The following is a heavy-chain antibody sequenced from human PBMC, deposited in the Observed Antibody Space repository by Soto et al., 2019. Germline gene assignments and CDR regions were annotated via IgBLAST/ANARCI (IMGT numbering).Heavy chain of an antibody. CDR2: ISYDGSNK. Sequence: QVHLVESGGGVVQPGRSLRLSCAASGFTFSSYGMHWVRQAPGKGLEWVAVISYDGSNKYYADSVKGRFTISRDNSKNTVYLQMHSLIAVDSAVYYCAKGPAIVLVPAAMIYYYGMAFWGQGTTVTVSS. CDR3: AKGPAIVLVPAAMIYYYGMAF. D-gene: IGHD2-2*01. J-gene: IGHJ6*02. V-gene: IGHV3-30*18. CDR1: GFTFSSYG.